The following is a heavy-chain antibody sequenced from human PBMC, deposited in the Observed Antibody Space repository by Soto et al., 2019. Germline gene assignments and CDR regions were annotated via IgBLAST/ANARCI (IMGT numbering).Heavy chain of an antibody. Sequence: SETLSLTCTLSRGYISSGDYYWSWIRQPPGKGLERIGYVYSSGSTYYNPSRDSRGTISVDRWKNQFSLKRSSVTAAGTAVYYCARFNRDILTGYYPGYCGYWGQGTLVAGCS. D-gene: IGHD3-9*01. J-gene: IGHJ4*02. CDR3: ARFNRDILTGYYPGYCGY. CDR2: VYSSGST. V-gene: IGHV4-30-4*01. CDR1: RGYISSGDYY.